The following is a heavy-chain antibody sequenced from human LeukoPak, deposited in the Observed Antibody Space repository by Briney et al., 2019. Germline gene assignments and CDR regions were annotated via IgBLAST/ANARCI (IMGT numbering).Heavy chain of an antibody. CDR3: AREIMYYYDSSGYSRDAFDI. CDR1: GYTFTSYY. V-gene: IGHV1-46*01. Sequence: ASVKVSCKASGYTFTSYYMHWVRQAPGQGLEWMGIINPSGGSTSYAQKFQGRVTMTRDTSTSTVYMELSSLRSEDTAVYYCAREIMYYYDSSGYSRDAFDIWGQGTMATVSS. J-gene: IGHJ3*02. CDR2: INPSGGST. D-gene: IGHD3-22*01.